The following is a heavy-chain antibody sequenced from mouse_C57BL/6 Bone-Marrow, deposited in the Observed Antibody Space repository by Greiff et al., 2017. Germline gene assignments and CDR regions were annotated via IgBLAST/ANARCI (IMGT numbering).Heavy chain of an antibody. J-gene: IGHJ2*01. Sequence: EVQLQQSGPELVKPGASVKISCKASGYTFTDYYMNWVQQSHGKSLEWIGDINPNNGGTSYNQKFKGKATLTVDKSSSTAYMELRRLTSEDSAVYYCARDYGSRYYFDYGGQGTTLTVSS. V-gene: IGHV1-26*01. CDR1: GYTFTDYY. CDR3: ARDYGSRYYFDY. D-gene: IGHD1-1*01. CDR2: INPNNGGT.